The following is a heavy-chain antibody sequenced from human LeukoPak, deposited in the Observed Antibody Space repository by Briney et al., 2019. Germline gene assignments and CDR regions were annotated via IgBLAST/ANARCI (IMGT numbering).Heavy chain of an antibody. D-gene: IGHD6-13*01. CDR1: GGSISSYY. V-gene: IGHV4-59*01. J-gene: IGHJ4*02. CDR3: ARDQQPWDYFDY. Sequence: SETLSLTCTVSGGSISSYYWSWIRQPPGKGLEWVGYIYYSGSTNYNPSLKSRVTISVDTSKNQFSLKLSSVTAADTAVYYCARDQQPWDYFDYWGQGTLVTVSS. CDR2: IYYSGST.